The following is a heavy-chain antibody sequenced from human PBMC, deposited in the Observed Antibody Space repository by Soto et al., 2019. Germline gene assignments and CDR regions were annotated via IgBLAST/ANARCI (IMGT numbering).Heavy chain of an antibody. Sequence: ASVKVSCKASGYTFTSYDINWGRQATGQGLEWMGWMNPSSGNTGYAQKFQGRVTMTTDTSTSTAYMELRSLRSDDTAVYYCARDGALGENYYSYGMDVWGQGTTVTVSS. CDR3: ARDGALGENYYSYGMDV. J-gene: IGHJ6*02. D-gene: IGHD3-16*01. CDR1: GYTFTSYD. V-gene: IGHV1-8*01. CDR2: MNPSSGNT.